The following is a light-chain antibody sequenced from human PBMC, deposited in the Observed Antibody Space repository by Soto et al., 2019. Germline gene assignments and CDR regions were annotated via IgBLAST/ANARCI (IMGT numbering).Light chain of an antibody. CDR2: GAS. J-gene: IGKJ4*01. V-gene: IGKV3-20*01. CDR1: QSVSSSY. Sequence: ESLLTQSLGTLSLSPGERATLSCRASQSVSSSYLAWYQQKPGQAPRLLSYGASSRSAGIPNSFSGSKSGTDFTLNISRLEPEDFAVYYCQQYGSSPLSFGGGTQVEIK. CDR3: QQYGSSPLS.